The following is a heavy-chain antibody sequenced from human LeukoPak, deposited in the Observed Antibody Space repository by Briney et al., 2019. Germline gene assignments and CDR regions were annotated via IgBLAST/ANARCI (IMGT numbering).Heavy chain of an antibody. D-gene: IGHD4-17*01. CDR1: GGSFSGYY. CDR2: INHSGST. Sequence: SETLSLTCAVYGGSFSGYYWSWIRQPPGKGLEWIGEINHSGSTNYNPSLKSRVTILVDTSKNQFSLKLSSVTAADTAVYYCARGLTTVTTFNWFDPWGQGTLVTVSS. V-gene: IGHV4-34*01. CDR3: ARGLTTVTTFNWFDP. J-gene: IGHJ5*02.